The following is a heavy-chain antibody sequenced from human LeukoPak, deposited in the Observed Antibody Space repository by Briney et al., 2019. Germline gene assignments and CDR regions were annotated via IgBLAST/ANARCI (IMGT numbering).Heavy chain of an antibody. CDR1: GYTFTGYY. D-gene: IGHD5-18*01. Sequence: GASVKVSCKASGYTFTGYYMHWVRQAPGQGREWMGWINPNSGGTNYAQKFRGRVTMTRDTFISTAYMERSRLRSDDTAVYYCARDARGYSYVDYWGQGTLVTVSS. J-gene: IGHJ4*02. V-gene: IGHV1-2*02. CDR3: ARDARGYSYVDY. CDR2: INPNSGGT.